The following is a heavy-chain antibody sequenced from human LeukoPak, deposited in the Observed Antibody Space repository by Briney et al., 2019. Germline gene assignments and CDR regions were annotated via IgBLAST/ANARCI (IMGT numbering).Heavy chain of an antibody. CDR1: GFTFSSYS. Sequence: GGSLRLSCAASGFTFSSYSMNWVRQAPGKGLEWVAVISYDGSNKYYADSVKGRFTISRDNSKNTLYLQMNSLRAEDTAVYYCARDDYDSSGYYFYWGQGTLVTVSS. J-gene: IGHJ4*02. V-gene: IGHV3-30*03. D-gene: IGHD3-22*01. CDR2: ISYDGSNK. CDR3: ARDDYDSSGYYFY.